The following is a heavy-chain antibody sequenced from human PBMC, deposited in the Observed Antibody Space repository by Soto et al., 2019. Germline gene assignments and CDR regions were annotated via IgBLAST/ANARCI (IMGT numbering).Heavy chain of an antibody. CDR2: IWDDTSNK. D-gene: IGHD1-1*01. Sequence: GGSLRLSCAASGFTFRGYAMHWVRQAPGKGLEWVALIWDDTSNKYYADSVKGRFTISRDNSKNTLYLQMYSLRVEDTAVYYCARDSRDGYNFGPLDYWGQGSLVTVSS. CDR3: ARDSRDGYNFGPLDY. J-gene: IGHJ4*02. V-gene: IGHV3-33*01. CDR1: GFTFRGYA.